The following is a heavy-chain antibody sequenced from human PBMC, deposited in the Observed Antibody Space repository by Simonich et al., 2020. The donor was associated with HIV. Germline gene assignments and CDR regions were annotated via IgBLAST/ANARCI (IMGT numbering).Heavy chain of an antibody. Sequence: QVQLVQSGAEVKKPGDSVKVSCKVSGYTLTELSMHWGRQAPGKGVEWRGGVNPEDGETIYAQKFQGRVTMTEDSSTDTAHMELSSLTSEDTAVYFCAAVKYYYDSSGFSYDGVDVWGQGTMVTVSS. CDR2: VNPEDGET. D-gene: IGHD3-22*01. J-gene: IGHJ3*01. CDR3: AAVKYYYDSSGFSYDGVDV. V-gene: IGHV1-24*01. CDR1: GYTLTELS.